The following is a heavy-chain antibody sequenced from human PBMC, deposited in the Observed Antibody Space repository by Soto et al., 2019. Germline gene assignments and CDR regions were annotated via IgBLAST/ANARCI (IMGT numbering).Heavy chain of an antibody. J-gene: IGHJ5*02. V-gene: IGHV3-66*04. D-gene: IGHD5-12*01. Sequence: PGGSLRLSCAACTFTVRSNCMNWVSHAPGKGLEWVSVMYSGGGTSYADSVKGRFTISRDNSINTLYLQMNSLRAEYTAVYFCVRQGSRGYSGYDYSFYDLWGQGTRVTVSS. CDR3: VRQGSRGYSGYDYSFYDL. CDR2: MYSGGGT. CDR1: TFTVRSNC.